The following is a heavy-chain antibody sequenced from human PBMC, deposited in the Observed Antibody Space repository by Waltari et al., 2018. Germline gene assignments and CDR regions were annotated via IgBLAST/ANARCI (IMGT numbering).Heavy chain of an antibody. V-gene: IGHV4-59*01. CDR2: IYYSGST. CDR3: ARGRQGGSSAHYYYYMDV. Sequence: QVQLQESGPGLVKPSETLSLTCTVSGGSISSYYWSWIRQPPGKGLEWIGYIYYSGSTTYNPSPKSRVTISVDTSKNQFSLKLSSVTAADTAVYYCARGRQGGSSAHYYYYMDVWGKGTTVTVSS. D-gene: IGHD6-19*01. CDR1: GGSISSYY. J-gene: IGHJ6*03.